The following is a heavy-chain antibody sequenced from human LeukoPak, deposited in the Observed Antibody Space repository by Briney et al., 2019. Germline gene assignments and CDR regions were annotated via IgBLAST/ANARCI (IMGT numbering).Heavy chain of an antibody. CDR3: ARDGIAAAGTAYFDY. Sequence: SETLSLTCTVSGGSISSYYWSWIRQPAGKGLEWIGCIYTSGSTNYNPSLKSRVTMSVDTSKNQFSLKLSSVTAADTAVYYCARDGIAAAGTAYFDYWGQGTLVTVSS. D-gene: IGHD6-13*01. J-gene: IGHJ4*02. V-gene: IGHV4-4*07. CDR1: GGSISSYY. CDR2: IYTSGST.